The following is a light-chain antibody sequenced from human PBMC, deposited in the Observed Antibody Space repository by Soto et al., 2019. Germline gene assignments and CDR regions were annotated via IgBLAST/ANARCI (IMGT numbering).Light chain of an antibody. CDR2: EVS. CDR1: SSDVGGYSY. Sequence: QSVLTQPASVSGSPGQSISISCTGTSSDVGGYSYVSWYQQHPGKAPKLMIYEVSNRPSGVSNRFSGSKSGNTASLIISGLQAEDEADYYCSSYAGSNKGVFGTGTKLTVL. J-gene: IGLJ1*01. V-gene: IGLV2-14*01. CDR3: SSYAGSNKGV.